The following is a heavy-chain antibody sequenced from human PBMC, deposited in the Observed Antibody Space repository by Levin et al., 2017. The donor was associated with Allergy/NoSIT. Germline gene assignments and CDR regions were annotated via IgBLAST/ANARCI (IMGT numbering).Heavy chain of an antibody. D-gene: IGHD2/OR15-2a*01. J-gene: IGHJ4*02. CDR2: IWYDGSNK. CDR3: ARDIGEYRSDY. Sequence: SCAASGFTFSNYGMHWVRQAPGKGLEWVAVIWYDGSNKYYADSVKGRFTISRDNSKNTLYLQMNSLRAEDTAVYYCARDIGEYRSDYWGQGTLVTVSS. V-gene: IGHV3-33*01. CDR1: GFTFSNYG.